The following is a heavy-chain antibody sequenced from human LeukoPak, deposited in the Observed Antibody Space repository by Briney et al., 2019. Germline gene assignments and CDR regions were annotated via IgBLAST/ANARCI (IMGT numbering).Heavy chain of an antibody. J-gene: IGHJ4*02. CDR3: ARDVGARLPGY. CDR2: MYHSGNI. CDR1: GGSISSNNW. Sequence: SETLSLTCAVSGGSISSNNWWSWVRQPPGKGPEWIGEMYHSGNINYNPSLKSRATISVDKSKNQFSLKLSSVTAADTAVYYCARDVGARLPGYWGQGILVTVSS. D-gene: IGHD6-6*01. V-gene: IGHV4-4*02.